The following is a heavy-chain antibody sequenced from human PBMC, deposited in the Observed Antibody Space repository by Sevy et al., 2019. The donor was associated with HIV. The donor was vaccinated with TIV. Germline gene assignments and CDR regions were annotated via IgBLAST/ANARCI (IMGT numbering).Heavy chain of an antibody. CDR2: VNSDRSST. J-gene: IGHJ4*02. V-gene: IGHV3-74*01. D-gene: IGHD1-26*01. CDR1: GFTFGSYW. CDR3: VAANTWEDY. Sequence: GGSLRLSCSASGFTFGSYWMHWVRQAPGKGLVWVSGVNSDRSSTNYADSVKGRFTMSRDSAKNTLYLQMNSLRVEDTAVYFCVAANTWEDYWGQGTLVTVSS.